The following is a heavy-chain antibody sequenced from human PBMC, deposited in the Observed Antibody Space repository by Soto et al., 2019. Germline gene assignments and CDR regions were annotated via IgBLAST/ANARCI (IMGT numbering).Heavy chain of an antibody. D-gene: IGHD2-15*01. V-gene: IGHV4-30-4*01. CDR2: IYYTGST. J-gene: IGHJ5*02. CDR1: GGSISSGDYY. Sequence: QMQLQESGPGPVKPSQTLSLSCSVSGGSISSGDYYWSWIRQPPGKGLEWIGYIYYTGSTYYNPSLKSRVTISVDTSKNQFSLNLSSVTAADTAVYYCARVGYCSGDTCYLAWFDPWGRGTQVTVSS. CDR3: ARVGYCSGDTCYLAWFDP.